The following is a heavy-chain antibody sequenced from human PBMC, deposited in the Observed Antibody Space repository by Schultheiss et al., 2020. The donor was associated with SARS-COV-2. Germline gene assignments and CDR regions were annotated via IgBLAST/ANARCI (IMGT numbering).Heavy chain of an antibody. Sequence: SETLSLTCTVSGGSISSYCWSWIRQPPGKGLEWIGEIHHSGSTNYNPSLKSRVTISVDTSKNQFSLKLSSVTAADTAVYYCARHGGRFGSPYMDVWGKGTTVTVSS. CDR2: IHHSGST. CDR1: GGSISSYC. J-gene: IGHJ6*03. D-gene: IGHD3-10*01. CDR3: ARHGGRFGSPYMDV. V-gene: IGHV4-59*08.